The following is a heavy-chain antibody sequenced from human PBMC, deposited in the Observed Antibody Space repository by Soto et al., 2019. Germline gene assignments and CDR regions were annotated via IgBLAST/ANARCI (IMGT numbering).Heavy chain of an antibody. Sequence: QVQVVQSGAELKKPGASGKVSCKASEYTFTSYVIHWVRKAPGQSLEWMGWINAGNGNTKYSQKFQGRVTITRDTSASTAYMELSSLRSEDTAVYYCARELQGLYYFDYWGQGTLVTVSS. J-gene: IGHJ4*02. CDR1: EYTFTSYV. D-gene: IGHD4-4*01. CDR2: INAGNGNT. CDR3: ARELQGLYYFDY. V-gene: IGHV1-3*01.